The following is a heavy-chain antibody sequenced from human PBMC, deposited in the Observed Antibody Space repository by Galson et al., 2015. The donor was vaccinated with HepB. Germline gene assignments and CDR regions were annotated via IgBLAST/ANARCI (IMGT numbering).Heavy chain of an antibody. CDR1: GFTFHDFT. CDR3: PKAGGWLGDYKLYGMDI. V-gene: IGHV3-43*01. J-gene: IGHJ6*02. CDR2: ITWDGDVT. Sequence: SLRLSCAASGFTFHDFTMHWVRQRPGKSLEWVSLITWDGDVTYYANSVKGRFTISRDNKRDSLFLQMNSLRSDDTALYYCPKAGGWLGDYKLYGMDIWGQGTTVTVSS. D-gene: IGHD6-19*01.